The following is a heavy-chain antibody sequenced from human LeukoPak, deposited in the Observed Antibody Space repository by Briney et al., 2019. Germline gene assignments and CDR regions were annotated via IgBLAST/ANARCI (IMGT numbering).Heavy chain of an antibody. CDR2: IFPSSVEI. D-gene: IGHD5-18*01. Sequence: PGGSLRLSCAASGFTFSDFPMSWVRQAPGKGLEWVSTIFPSSVEIHYADSVKGRFTISRDNSRSTLSLQMDSLRAEDTATYYCATYRQIQVPFEFWGQGTLVTVSS. J-gene: IGHJ4*02. V-gene: IGHV3-23*01. CDR1: GFTFSDFP. CDR3: ATYRQIQVPFEF.